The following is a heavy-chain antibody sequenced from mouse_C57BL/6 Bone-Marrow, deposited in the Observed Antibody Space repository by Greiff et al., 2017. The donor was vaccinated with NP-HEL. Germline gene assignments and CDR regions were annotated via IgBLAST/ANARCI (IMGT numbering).Heavy chain of an antibody. J-gene: IGHJ1*03. Sequence: QVQLQQSGAELVMPGASVKLSRKASGYTFTSYWMHWVKQRPGQGLEWIGEIDPSDSYTNYNQKFKGKSTLTVDKSSSTAYLQLSSLTSEDSAVYYCARWHIYYYGLWYFDVWGTGTTVTVSS. D-gene: IGHD1-1*01. CDR2: IDPSDSYT. CDR3: ARWHIYYYGLWYFDV. V-gene: IGHV1-69*01. CDR1: GYTFTSYW.